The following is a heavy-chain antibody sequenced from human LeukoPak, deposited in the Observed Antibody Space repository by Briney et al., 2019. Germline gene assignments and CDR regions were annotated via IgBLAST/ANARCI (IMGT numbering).Heavy chain of an antibody. CDR3: ARDKGTHPYNWFDP. CDR1: GFTFSSYA. CDR2: IWYDGSNR. Sequence: GGSLRLSWPAAGFTFSSYAMHWDRQAPGKVLGWVTTIWYDGSNRYYGDSVKGRFTISRDNSKSTVFLQMNSLRAEDTALYYCARDKGTHPYNWFDPWGQGTLVTVSS. V-gene: IGHV3-33*01. J-gene: IGHJ5*02.